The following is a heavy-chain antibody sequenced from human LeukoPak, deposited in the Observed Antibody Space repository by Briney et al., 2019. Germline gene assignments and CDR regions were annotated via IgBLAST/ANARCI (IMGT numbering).Heavy chain of an antibody. J-gene: IGHJ4*02. CDR3: AKDPYYYDSSGYPHFDY. V-gene: IGHV3-53*01. Sequence: GGSLRLSCAASGFTVSSNYMSWVRQAPGKGLEWVSVIYSGGSTYYADSVKGRFTISRDNSKNTLYLQMNSLRAEDTAVYYCAKDPYYYDSSGYPHFDYWGQGTLVTVSS. CDR2: IYSGGST. CDR1: GFTVSSNY. D-gene: IGHD3-22*01.